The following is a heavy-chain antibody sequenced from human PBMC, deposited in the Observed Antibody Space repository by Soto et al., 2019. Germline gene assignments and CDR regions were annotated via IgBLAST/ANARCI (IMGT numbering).Heavy chain of an antibody. Sequence: QLQLQQWGAGLLKPSETLSLTCAVYGGSFSGYYWSWIRQPPGKGLEWIGEINHSGSTNYNPSLKSRVTISVDTSKNQFSLKLSSVTAADTAVYYCARGRMVRGVPERWGQGTLVTVSS. CDR1: GGSFSGYY. J-gene: IGHJ4*02. V-gene: IGHV4-34*01. CDR3: ARGRMVRGVPER. D-gene: IGHD3-10*01. CDR2: INHSGST.